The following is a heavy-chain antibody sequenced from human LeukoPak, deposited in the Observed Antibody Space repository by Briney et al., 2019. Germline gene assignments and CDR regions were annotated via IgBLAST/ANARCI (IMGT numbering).Heavy chain of an antibody. Sequence: PGGSLRLSCAASGFTFSSYSMNWVRQAPGKGLEWVSVISGSGGSAYYADSVKGRLTISRDNSKNTLYLQMNSLTVDDTAVYYCAKDPTVAGRAEYFQHWGQGTLVTVSS. CDR3: AKDPTVAGRAEYFQH. V-gene: IGHV3-23*01. CDR1: GFTFSSYS. CDR2: ISGSGGSA. D-gene: IGHD6-19*01. J-gene: IGHJ1*01.